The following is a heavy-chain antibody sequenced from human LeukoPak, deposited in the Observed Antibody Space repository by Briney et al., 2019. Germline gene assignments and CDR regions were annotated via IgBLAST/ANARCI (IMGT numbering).Heavy chain of an antibody. CDR1: GDTLNSYA. D-gene: IGHD2-2*01. CDR3: ARVFDCTSCPRLDFDY. J-gene: IGHJ4*02. Sequence: GASVKVSCKASGDTLNSYAISWVRQAPGQGLEWMGWISAYNGNTNYAQKLQGRVTMTTDTSTSTAYMELRSLRSDDTAVYYCARVFDCTSCPRLDFDYWGQGTLVTVSS. V-gene: IGHV1-18*01. CDR2: ISAYNGNT.